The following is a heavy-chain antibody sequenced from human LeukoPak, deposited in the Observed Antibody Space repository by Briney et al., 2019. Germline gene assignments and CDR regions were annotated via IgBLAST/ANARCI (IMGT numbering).Heavy chain of an antibody. CDR3: ARQGLIVMAGEGDFDY. J-gene: IGHJ4*02. Sequence: SETLSLTCTVSGGSISSSDYYWAWIRQPPGRSLEWIGSIYYSANTHYNPSLKSRVTISVDTSKKRFSLKLSSVTAADTAVYYCARQGLIVMAGEGDFDYWGQGTLVTVSS. CDR1: GGSISSSDYY. V-gene: IGHV4-39*01. CDR2: IYYSANT. D-gene: IGHD5-24*01.